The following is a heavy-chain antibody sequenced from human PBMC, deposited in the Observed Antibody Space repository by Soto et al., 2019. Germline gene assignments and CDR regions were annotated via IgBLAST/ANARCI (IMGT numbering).Heavy chain of an antibody. Sequence: ASVKVSCKASGYTFTRSGISWVRQAPGQGPEWMGWISSYNGDTNYAQTFQGRVTMTTDTSTSTAYMELRSLRSDDTAVYYCAREGVAPYYYYGVDGWGQGTPVTVSS. V-gene: IGHV1-18*01. D-gene: IGHD5-12*01. CDR1: GYTFTRSG. J-gene: IGHJ6*02. CDR2: ISSYNGDT. CDR3: AREGVAPYYYYGVDG.